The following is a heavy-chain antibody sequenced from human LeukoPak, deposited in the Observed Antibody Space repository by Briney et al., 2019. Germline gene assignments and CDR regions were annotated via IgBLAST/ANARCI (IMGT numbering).Heavy chain of an antibody. Sequence: SVTVSCKASGGTFSSYAISWVRQAPGQGLEWMGGIIPIFGTANYAQKFQGRVTITADESTSTAYMELSSLRSEDTAVYYCARHLAGDQAYFDYWGQGTLVTVSS. CDR1: GGTFSSYA. V-gene: IGHV1-69*13. CDR3: ARHLAGDQAYFDY. J-gene: IGHJ4*02. CDR2: IIPIFGTA. D-gene: IGHD3-16*01.